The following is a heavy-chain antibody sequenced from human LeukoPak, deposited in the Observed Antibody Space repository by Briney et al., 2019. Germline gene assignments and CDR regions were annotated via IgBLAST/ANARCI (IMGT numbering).Heavy chain of an antibody. Sequence: GASVKVSCKASGGTFSSYAISWVRQAPGQGLEWMGWMNPNNGNTGYAQKFQGRLTMTRNTSISTAYMELSSLRSEDTAVYYCARGLEMEVAAYWGQGTLVTVSS. CDR2: MNPNNGNT. V-gene: IGHV1-8*02. CDR3: ARGLEMEVAAY. J-gene: IGHJ4*02. D-gene: IGHD5-24*01. CDR1: GGTFSSYA.